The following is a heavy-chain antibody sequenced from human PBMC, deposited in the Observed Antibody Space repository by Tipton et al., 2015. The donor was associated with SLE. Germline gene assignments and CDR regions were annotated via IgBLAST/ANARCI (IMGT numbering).Heavy chain of an antibody. CDR3: ARGAAAVDFDY. J-gene: IGHJ4*02. CDR2: INHSGST. Sequence: TLSLTCAVYGGSFSGYYWSWIRQPPGKGLEWIGEINHSGSTNYNPSLKSRVTMSVDTSKNQFSLKLSSVTAADTAVYYCARGAAAVDFDYWGQGTLVTVSS. D-gene: IGHD6-13*01. CDR1: GGSFSGYY. V-gene: IGHV4-34*01.